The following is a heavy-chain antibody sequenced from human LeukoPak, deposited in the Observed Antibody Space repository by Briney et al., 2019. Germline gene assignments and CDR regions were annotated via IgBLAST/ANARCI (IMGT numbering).Heavy chain of an antibody. CDR3: RRDFDP. Sequence: GGSLRLSCVASGLSFGNYWMDWVRQAPGKGLEWVGNIKEDGSEKYYVDSVKGRFTISRDNAKNSLYLDMNSLRVEDTAICYCRRDFDPWGQGTLVTVSS. CDR2: IKEDGSEK. CDR1: GLSFGNYW. J-gene: IGHJ5*02. V-gene: IGHV3-7*01.